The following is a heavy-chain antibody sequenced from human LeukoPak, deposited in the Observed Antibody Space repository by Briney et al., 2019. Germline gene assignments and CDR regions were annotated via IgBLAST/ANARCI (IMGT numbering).Heavy chain of an antibody. V-gene: IGHV1-2*02. CDR3: ARDLTAWTVTDTTC. Sequence: ASVRVSFKATGYTFTGYYMHWVRQAPGQGLEWMGWINPNTGGTNYAQKFQGRVTMTRDTSITTAYMELSSLTSDDTAVYYCARDLTAWTVTDTTCWGQGTRVTVSS. CDR2: INPNTGGT. CDR1: GYTFTGYY. J-gene: IGHJ4*02. D-gene: IGHD6-19*01.